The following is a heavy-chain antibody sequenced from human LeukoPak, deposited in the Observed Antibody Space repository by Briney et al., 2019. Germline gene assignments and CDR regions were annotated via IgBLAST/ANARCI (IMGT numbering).Heavy chain of an antibody. CDR3: AITSLITMIRD. J-gene: IGHJ4*02. V-gene: IGHV5-10-1*01. Sequence: GESLRISCKGSGYSFTSYWISWVRPMPGKGLEWMGRIDPSVSYTNYSPSFRGHVTISADKSISTAYLQWSSLKASDTAMYYCAITSLITMIRDWGQGTLVTVSS. CDR1: GYSFTSYW. CDR2: IDPSVSYT. D-gene: IGHD3-10*01.